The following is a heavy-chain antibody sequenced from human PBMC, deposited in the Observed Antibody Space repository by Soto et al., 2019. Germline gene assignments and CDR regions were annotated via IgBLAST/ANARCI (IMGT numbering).Heavy chain of an antibody. CDR1: GYTFTGYY. D-gene: IGHD6-6*01. CDR2: INPNSGGT. V-gene: IGHV1-2*04. Sequence: GASVKVSCKASGYTFTGYYMHWVRQAPGQGLEWMGWINPNSGGTNYAQKFQGWVTMTRDTSISTAYMELSRLRSDDTAVYYCAGSDSSSAWFDPWGQGTLVTVSS. CDR3: AGSDSSSAWFDP. J-gene: IGHJ5*02.